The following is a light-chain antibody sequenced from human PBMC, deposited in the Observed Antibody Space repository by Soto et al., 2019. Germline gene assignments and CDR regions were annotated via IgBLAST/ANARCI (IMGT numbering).Light chain of an antibody. J-gene: IGKJ4*01. CDR3: QQRSNWPLT. V-gene: IGKV3-11*01. Sequence: EIVLTQSPATLSLSPGERATLSCRASQSVSSYLAWYQQKPGQAPRLLIYDASNGATGIPARFSGSGSGTDFTLTISNLEPEDFAVYYCQQRSNWPLTFGRGTKV. CDR1: QSVSSY. CDR2: DAS.